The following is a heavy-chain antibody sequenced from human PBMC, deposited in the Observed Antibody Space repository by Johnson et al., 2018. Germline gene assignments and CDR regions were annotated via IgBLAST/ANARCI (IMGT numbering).Heavy chain of an antibody. CDR2: IYSGGST. D-gene: IGHD3-9*01. CDR1: GFTVSSNY. CDR3: DSEYFDWLSDAFDI. V-gene: IGHV3-66*02. Sequence: VQLVESGGGVVQPGRSLRLSCAASGFTVSSNYMSWVRQAPGKGLAWVPVIYSGGSTYYAESVKGRFTISRDNSKNTPYLQMNSPRAEDTAVYYCDSEYFDWLSDAFDIWGQGTMVTVSS. J-gene: IGHJ3*02.